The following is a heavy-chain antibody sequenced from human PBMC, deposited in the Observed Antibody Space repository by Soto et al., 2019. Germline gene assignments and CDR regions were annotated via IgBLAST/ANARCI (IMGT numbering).Heavy chain of an antibody. V-gene: IGHV4-4*02. D-gene: IGHD6-19*01. Sequence: QVQLQESGPGLVKPSGNLSLTCAVSGDSISNSRWWTWVRQPPGKGREWIGDIFHSGDTNYNPSLKSRVFISVDKSQNQFSLKVSSVTAADTAVYYCAYSTGWYRHDVWGQGTLVTVS. J-gene: IGHJ3*01. CDR1: GDSISNSRW. CDR3: AYSTGWYRHDV. CDR2: IFHSGDT.